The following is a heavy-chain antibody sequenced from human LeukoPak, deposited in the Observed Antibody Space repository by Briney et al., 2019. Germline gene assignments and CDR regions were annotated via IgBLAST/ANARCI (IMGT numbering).Heavy chain of an antibody. Sequence: PGRSLRLSCAASGFTFSSYAMHWVRQAPGKGLEWVAVISYDGSNKYYADSVKGRFTISRDNSKNTLYLQMNSLRAEDTAVYYCAKGSYSSSSYWFDPWGQGTLVTVSS. CDR2: ISYDGSNK. V-gene: IGHV3-30-3*01. J-gene: IGHJ5*02. D-gene: IGHD6-13*01. CDR1: GFTFSSYA. CDR3: AKGSYSSSSYWFDP.